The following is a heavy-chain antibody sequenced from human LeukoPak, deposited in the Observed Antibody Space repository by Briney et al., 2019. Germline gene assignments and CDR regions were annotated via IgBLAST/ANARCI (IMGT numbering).Heavy chain of an antibody. J-gene: IGHJ6*03. Sequence: ASVKVSCKASGYTFTSYDINWVRQATGQGLEWMGWMNPSSGNTGYAQKFQGRVTMTRNTSISTAYMELSSLRSEDTAVYYCARGGRYFDWLSNYYYYYMDVWGKGTTVTISS. CDR3: ARGGRYFDWLSNYYYYYMDV. D-gene: IGHD3-9*01. V-gene: IGHV1-8*01. CDR1: GYTFTSYD. CDR2: MNPSSGNT.